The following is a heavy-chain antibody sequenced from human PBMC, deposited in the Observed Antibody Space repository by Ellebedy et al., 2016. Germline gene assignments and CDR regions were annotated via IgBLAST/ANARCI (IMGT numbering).Heavy chain of an antibody. CDR2: IYAPGST. Sequence: SETLSLXXTVSGDSIISSSYCWGWIRQPPGKGLEWIGRIYAPGSTNYNPSLKSRVSMSLDTSKNQFSLNLRSVTAADTAVYYCAKENNIVVSARFDPWGQGILVTVSS. CDR3: AKENNIVVSARFDP. CDR1: GDSIISSSYC. J-gene: IGHJ5*02. D-gene: IGHD3-16*02. V-gene: IGHV4-39*07.